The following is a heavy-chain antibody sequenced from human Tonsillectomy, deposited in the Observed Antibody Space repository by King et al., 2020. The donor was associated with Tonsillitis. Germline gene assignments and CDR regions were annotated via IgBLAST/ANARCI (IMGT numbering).Heavy chain of an antibody. J-gene: IGHJ4*02. CDR1: GGSFSGYY. D-gene: IGHD3-16*01. CDR3: ARGGGKPLDS. Sequence: VQLQQWGAGLLKPSETLSLTCAVYGGSFSGYYWSWIRKPPGKGLEWIGEINHSGSTNYNPSLRSRVTKSVDTSKNQFSLKLSSVTAAATAVYYCARGGGKPLDSWGQGTLVTVSS. V-gene: IGHV4-34*01. CDR2: INHSGST.